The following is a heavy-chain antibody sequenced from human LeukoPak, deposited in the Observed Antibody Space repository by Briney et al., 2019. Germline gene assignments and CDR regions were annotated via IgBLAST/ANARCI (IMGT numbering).Heavy chain of an antibody. J-gene: IGHJ4*02. CDR2: INTNTGNP. Sequence: ASVKVSCKASGYTFTSYAMNWVQQAPGQGLEWMGWINTNTGNPTYAQGFTGRFVFSLDTSVSTAYLQISSLKAEDTAVYYCARDFAGPLISVAGTFYFDYWGQGTLVTVSS. D-gene: IGHD6-19*01. CDR1: GYTFTSYA. V-gene: IGHV7-4-1*02. CDR3: ARDFAGPLISVAGTFYFDY.